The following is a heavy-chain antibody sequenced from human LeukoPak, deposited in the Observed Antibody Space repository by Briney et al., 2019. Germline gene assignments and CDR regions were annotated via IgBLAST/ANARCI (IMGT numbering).Heavy chain of an antibody. D-gene: IGHD3-10*01. V-gene: IGHV4-39*01. CDR3: ARHEYYGLEGGFDY. J-gene: IGHJ4*02. Sequence: SETLSLTCTVSGGSISTSSYYWGWIRQPPGKGLEWIGSIFYSGSAYQSPSLRGRVTISVDTSKNQFSLKLSSVTAADTAVYYCARHEYYGLEGGFDYWGQGTLVTVSS. CDR2: IFYSGSA. CDR1: GGSISTSSYY.